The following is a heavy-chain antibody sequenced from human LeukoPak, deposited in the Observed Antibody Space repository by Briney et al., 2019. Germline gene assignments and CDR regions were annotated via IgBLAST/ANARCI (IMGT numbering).Heavy chain of an antibody. Sequence: GASVKVSCKASGGTFSSYAISWVRQAPGQGLEWIGRINPILGIANYAQKFQGRVTITADKSTSTAYMELSSLRSEDTAVYYCARGRAATPYYYYYGMDVWGQGTTVTVSS. CDR1: GGTFSSYA. CDR3: ARGRAATPYYYYYGMDV. V-gene: IGHV1-69*04. D-gene: IGHD2-15*01. J-gene: IGHJ6*02. CDR2: INPILGIA.